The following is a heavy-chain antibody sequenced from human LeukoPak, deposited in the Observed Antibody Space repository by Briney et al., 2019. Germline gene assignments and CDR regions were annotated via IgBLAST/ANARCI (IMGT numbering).Heavy chain of an antibody. V-gene: IGHV1-3*01. CDR3: ARSGSYDS. Sequence: ASVKVSCKASGGTFSSYAISWVLQAPGQGPEWMGWINAGNGNTKYSQKFQGRVTITRDTSASTAYMELSSLTSEDTAVYYCARSGSYDSWGQGTLVTVSS. D-gene: IGHD1-26*01. J-gene: IGHJ4*02. CDR2: INAGNGNT. CDR1: GGTFSSYA.